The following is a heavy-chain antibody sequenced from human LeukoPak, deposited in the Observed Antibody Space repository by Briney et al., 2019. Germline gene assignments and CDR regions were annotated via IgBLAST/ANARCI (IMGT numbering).Heavy chain of an antibody. CDR1: GFTFSSYG. Sequence: PGGSLRLSCAASGFTFSSYGMHWVRQAPGKGLEWVAVISYDGSNKYYADSVKGRFTISRDNSKNTLYLQMNSLRAEDTAVYYGAKDRGSGYYFDAFDIWGQGTMVTVSS. D-gene: IGHD3-22*01. J-gene: IGHJ3*02. V-gene: IGHV3-30*18. CDR3: AKDRGSGYYFDAFDI. CDR2: ISYDGSNK.